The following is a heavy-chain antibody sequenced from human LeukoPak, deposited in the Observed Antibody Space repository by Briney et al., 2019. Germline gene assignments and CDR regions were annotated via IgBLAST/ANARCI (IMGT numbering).Heavy chain of an antibody. CDR2: IRYDGSNK. Sequence: GGSLRLSCAASGFTFSSYGMHWVRQAPGKGLEWVAFIRYDGSNKYYADSVKGRFTISRDNSKNMLYLQMNSLRAEDTAVYYCARGIPYYYDSSGYWGVRYWGQGTLVTVSS. V-gene: IGHV3-30*02. J-gene: IGHJ4*02. CDR1: GFTFSSYG. D-gene: IGHD3-22*01. CDR3: ARGIPYYYDSSGYWGVRY.